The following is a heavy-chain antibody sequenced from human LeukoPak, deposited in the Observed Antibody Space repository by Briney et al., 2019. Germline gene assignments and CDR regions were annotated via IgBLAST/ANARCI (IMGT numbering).Heavy chain of an antibody. CDR3: ARDTYYYGSGRSDY. CDR2: ISGSGGRT. CDR1: GFTFSNYA. Sequence: GGSLRLSCAASGFTFSNYAMNWVRQGPGKGLEWVAGISGSGGRTYYADSVKGRFTISRDNSKNTLYVQMNSLRAEDTAVYYCARDTYYYGSGRSDYWGQGTLVTVSS. D-gene: IGHD3-10*01. V-gene: IGHV3-23*01. J-gene: IGHJ4*02.